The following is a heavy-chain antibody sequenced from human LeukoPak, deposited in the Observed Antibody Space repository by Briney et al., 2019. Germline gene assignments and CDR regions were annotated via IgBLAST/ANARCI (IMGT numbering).Heavy chain of an antibody. CDR1: GYTFISYG. CDR2: ISPYNGNT. D-gene: IGHD6-19*01. Sequence: ASVKVSCKASGYTFISYGISWVRQAPGQGLEWMGWISPYNGNTNYAQKFQGTVTMTTDTSTSTAYMELRSLRSDDTAVYYCARVPRVAGSRSYYYYGMDVWGQGTTVTVSS. J-gene: IGHJ6*02. V-gene: IGHV1-18*01. CDR3: ARVPRVAGSRSYYYYGMDV.